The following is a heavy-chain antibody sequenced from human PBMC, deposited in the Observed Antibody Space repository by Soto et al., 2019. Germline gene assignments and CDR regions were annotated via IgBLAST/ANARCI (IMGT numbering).Heavy chain of an antibody. CDR3: ARDYSSSWYGWFDP. Sequence: ASVKVSCKASGYTFTTYGISWVRQAPGQGLEWMGWISAYNGNIKYAQKFQGRVTMTRDTSTSTAYMEVRSLRSDDTAVYYCARDYSSSWYGWFDPWRRGTLVTSPQ. J-gene: IGHJ5*02. CDR1: GYTFTTYG. CDR2: ISAYNGNI. D-gene: IGHD6-13*01. V-gene: IGHV1-18*04.